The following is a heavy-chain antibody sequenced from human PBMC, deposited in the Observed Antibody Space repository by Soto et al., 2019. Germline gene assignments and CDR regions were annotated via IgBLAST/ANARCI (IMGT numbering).Heavy chain of an antibody. CDR3: ARDQRDYNWNRNGMDV. V-gene: IGHV4-30-4*01. CDR1: GGSISSGDYY. D-gene: IGHD1-20*01. CDR2: IYYSGST. J-gene: IGHJ6*02. Sequence: SETLSLTCTVSGGSISSGDYYWSWIRQPPGKGLEWIGYIYYSGSTYYNPSLKSRVTISVDTSKNQFSLKLSSVTAADTAVYYCARDQRDYNWNRNGMDVWGQGTTVTVSS.